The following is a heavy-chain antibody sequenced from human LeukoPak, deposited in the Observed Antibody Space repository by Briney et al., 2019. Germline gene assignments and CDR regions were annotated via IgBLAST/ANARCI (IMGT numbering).Heavy chain of an antibody. CDR1: GFPLRSCA. D-gene: IGHD5-12*01. J-gene: IGHJ4*02. CDR3: ARNPQGGFSFDY. V-gene: IGHV3-30*04. CDR2: ISYDGGNK. Sequence: PGGSLRLSCATSGFPLRSCAMHWPRQAPGEGLEWVAVISYDGGNKYYADSLKGRFTISRDNSKNTLYLQMNSLRDEDTAVYYCARNPQGGFSFDYWGQGTLVTVSS.